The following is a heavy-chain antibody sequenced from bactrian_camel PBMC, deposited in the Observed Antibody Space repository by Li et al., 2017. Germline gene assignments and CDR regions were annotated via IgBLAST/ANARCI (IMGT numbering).Heavy chain of an antibody. CDR3: AVRSSGGLCYYTEEYFDS. CDR2: TIVGTKIT. J-gene: IGHJ6*01. CDR1: GYTVTAYC. V-gene: IGHV3S1*01. D-gene: IGHD4*01. Sequence: HVQLVESGGGLVQPGGSLTLSCLASGYTVTAYCMGWLRQAPGKEREGVATIVGTKITSYADSVKGRFAISRDNGKNTLYLEMNTLKPEDTAMYYCAVRSSGGLCYYTEEYFDSWGQGTQVTVS.